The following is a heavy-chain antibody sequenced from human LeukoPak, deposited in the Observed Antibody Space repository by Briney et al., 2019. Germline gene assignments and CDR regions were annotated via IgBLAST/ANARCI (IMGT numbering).Heavy chain of an antibody. V-gene: IGHV1-18*01. D-gene: IGHD5-18*01. CDR1: GYTFTSYG. CDR2: MSAYNGNT. CDR3: ARDYAWIQRGGTGY. Sequence: GASVKVSCKASGYTFTSYGISWVRQAPGQGLKWMGWMSAYNGNTNYAQKLQGRVTMTTDTSTSTAYMELRSLRSDDTAVYSCARDYAWIQRGGTGYWGQGTLVTVSS. J-gene: IGHJ4*02.